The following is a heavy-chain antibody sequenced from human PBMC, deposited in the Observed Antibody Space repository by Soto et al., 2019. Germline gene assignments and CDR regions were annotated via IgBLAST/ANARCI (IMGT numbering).Heavy chain of an antibody. D-gene: IGHD5-12*01. CDR3: AKVADGYNPFDY. Sequence: QVQLVESGGGVVKLGRSLRLSCAASGFTFSSYGMHWVRQAPGKGLEWVAVISYDGSNKYYADSVKGRFTISRDNSKNTLYLQMNSLRAEDTAVYYCAKVADGYNPFDYWGQGTLVTVSS. CDR1: GFTFSSYG. CDR2: ISYDGSNK. J-gene: IGHJ4*02. V-gene: IGHV3-30*18.